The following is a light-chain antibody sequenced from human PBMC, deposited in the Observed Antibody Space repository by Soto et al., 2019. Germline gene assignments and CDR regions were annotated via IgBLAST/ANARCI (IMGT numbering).Light chain of an antibody. CDR3: QQSYSTPIT. J-gene: IGKJ5*01. CDR2: AAS. CDR1: QSIRSY. V-gene: IGKV1-39*01. Sequence: DIQLTQSPSSLSSSVVYRVAITCRASQSIRSYLNWYQQKPGKAPKLLIYAASSLQSGVPSRFSGSGSGTDFTLTISSLQPEDFATYYCQQSYSTPITFGQGTRLEIK.